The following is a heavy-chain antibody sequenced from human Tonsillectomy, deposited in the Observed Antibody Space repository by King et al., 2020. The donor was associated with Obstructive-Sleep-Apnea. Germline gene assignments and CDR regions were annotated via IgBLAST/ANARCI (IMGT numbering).Heavy chain of an antibody. CDR1: GFTFSSYA. CDR2: ISYDGSNK. CDR3: ARDPDPASGYWLYYFDY. D-gene: IGHD3-22*01. J-gene: IGHJ4*02. V-gene: IGHV3-30*04. Sequence: HVQLVESGGGVVQPGRSLRLSCAASGFTFSSYAMHWVRQAPGKGLEWVAVISYDGSNKYYADSVKGRFTISRDNSKNTLYLQMNSLRAEDTAVYYCARDPDPASGYWLYYFDYWGQGTLVTVSS.